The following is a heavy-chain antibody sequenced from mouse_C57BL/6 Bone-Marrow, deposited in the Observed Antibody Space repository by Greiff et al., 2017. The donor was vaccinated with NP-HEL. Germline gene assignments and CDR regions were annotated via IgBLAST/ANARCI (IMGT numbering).Heavy chain of an antibody. Sequence: VKVVESGAELVRPGTSVKMSCKASGYTFTNYWIGWAKQRPGHGLEWIGDIYPGGGYTNYNEKFKGKATLTADKSSSTAYMQFSSLTSEDSAIYYCARSRGNYLYYAMDYWGQGTSVTVSS. D-gene: IGHD2-1*01. J-gene: IGHJ4*01. CDR2: IYPGGGYT. V-gene: IGHV1-63*01. CDR3: ARSRGNYLYYAMDY. CDR1: GYTFTNYW.